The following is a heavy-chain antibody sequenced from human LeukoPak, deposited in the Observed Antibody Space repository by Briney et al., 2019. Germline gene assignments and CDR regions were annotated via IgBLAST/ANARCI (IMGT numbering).Heavy chain of an antibody. V-gene: IGHV4-39*01. Sequence: TSETLSLTCTVSGGSISSSSYYWGWIRQPPGKGLEWIGSIYYSGSTYYNPSLKSRVTISVDTSKNQFSLKLSSVTAADTAVYHCANTYYDFWSGYYTPWGQGTLVTVSS. D-gene: IGHD3-3*01. CDR2: IYYSGST. J-gene: IGHJ5*02. CDR1: GGSISSSSYY. CDR3: ANTYYDFWSGYYTP.